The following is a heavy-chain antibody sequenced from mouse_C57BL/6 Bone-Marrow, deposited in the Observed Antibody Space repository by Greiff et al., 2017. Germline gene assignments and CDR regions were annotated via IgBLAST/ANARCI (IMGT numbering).Heavy chain of an antibody. D-gene: IGHD4-1*01. V-gene: IGHV5-4*03. CDR2: ISDGGSYT. CDR1: GFTFSSYA. CDR3: ARRDWENYFDY. J-gene: IGHJ2*01. Sequence: EVKLVESGGGLVKPGGSLKLSCAASGFTFSSYAMSWVRQTPEKRLEWVATISDGGSYTYYPDNVKGRFTISRDNAKNNLYLQMSHLKSEDTAMYYCARRDWENYFDYWGQGTTLTVSS.